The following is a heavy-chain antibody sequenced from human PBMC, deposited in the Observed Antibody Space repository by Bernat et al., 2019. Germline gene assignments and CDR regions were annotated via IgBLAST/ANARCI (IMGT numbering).Heavy chain of an antibody. CDR3: AREAYYDFWSGSYGTLDY. D-gene: IGHD3-3*01. J-gene: IGHJ4*02. Sequence: QVQLQESGPGLVKPSETLSLTCTVSGGSISSYYWSWIRQPPGKGLEWIGYIYYSGSTNYNPSLKSRVTISVDTSKNQFSLKLSSVTAADTAVYYCAREAYYDFWSGSYGTLDYWGQGTLVTVSS. V-gene: IGHV4-59*01. CDR1: GGSISSYY. CDR2: IYYSGST.